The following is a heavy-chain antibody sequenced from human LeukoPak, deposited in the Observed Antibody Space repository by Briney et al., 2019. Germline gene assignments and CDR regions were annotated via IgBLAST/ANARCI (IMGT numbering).Heavy chain of an antibody. CDR2: INTDGSST. V-gene: IGHV3-74*01. J-gene: IGHJ6*03. CDR3: ANGALRLYYIDV. CDR1: GFTFSSYA. Sequence: PGGSLRLSCAASGFTFSSYAMSWVRQAPGKGLVWVSRINTDGSSTNYAHSVKGRFTISRDNAKNTVYLQMNSLRAEDTAVYYCANGALRLYYIDVWGKGTTVTVSS. D-gene: IGHD3-16*01.